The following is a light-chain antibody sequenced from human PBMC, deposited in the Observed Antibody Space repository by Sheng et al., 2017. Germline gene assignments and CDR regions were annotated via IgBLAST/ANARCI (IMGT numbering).Light chain of an antibody. CDR2: QDD. CDR3: QSYDNSVNWV. Sequence: NFMLTQPLSVSESPGKTVTISCTRSRGSIASNFVQWYQQRPGSSPTTVIFQDDRRPSGVPDRFSGSIDTSSNSASLTISGLKTEDEAKYFCQSYDNSVNWVFGGGTKVTVL. V-gene: IGLV6-57*01. CDR1: RGSIASNF. J-gene: IGLJ3*02.